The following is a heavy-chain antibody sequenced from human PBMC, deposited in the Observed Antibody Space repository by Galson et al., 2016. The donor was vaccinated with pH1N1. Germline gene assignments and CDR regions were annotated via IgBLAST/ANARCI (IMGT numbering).Heavy chain of an antibody. CDR3: ARRYYFDY. J-gene: IGHJ4*02. Sequence: SVKVSCKASGYSVTRYYMHWVRQAPGQGLEWMGIIDPSDGTTTYSQKFQGRISPTRDTSTNSVHMELTTLRPDDSATYFCARRYYFDYWGPGTLVTVSS. CDR2: IDPSDGTT. CDR1: GYSVTRYY. V-gene: IGHV1-46*01.